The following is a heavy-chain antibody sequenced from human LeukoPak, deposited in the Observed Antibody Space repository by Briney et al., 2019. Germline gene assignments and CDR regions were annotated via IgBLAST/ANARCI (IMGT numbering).Heavy chain of an antibody. CDR1: GYSISSGYY. V-gene: IGHV4-61*05. J-gene: IGHJ4*02. CDR2: ISYSGST. Sequence: PSETLSLTCTVSGYSISSGYYWGWIRQPPGKGLEWIAYISYSGSTNYNPSLKSRVTISVDTSKNQFSLKLSSVTAADTAVYYCARAAVSYGSGTNFDYWGQGTLVTVSS. D-gene: IGHD3-10*01. CDR3: ARAAVSYGSGTNFDY.